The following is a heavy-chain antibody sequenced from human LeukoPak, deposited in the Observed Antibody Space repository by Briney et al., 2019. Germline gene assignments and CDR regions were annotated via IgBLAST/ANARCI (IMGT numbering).Heavy chain of an antibody. J-gene: IGHJ5*02. Sequence: ASVKVSCKASGGTFSSYAISWVRQAPGQGLEWMGGIIPIFGTANYAQKFQGRVTITADESTSTAYMELSSLRSEDTAVYYCARERLGYCSSTSCSRRRNWFDPWGQGTLVTVSS. V-gene: IGHV1-69*13. D-gene: IGHD2-2*01. CDR3: ARERLGYCSSTSCSRRRNWFDP. CDR1: GGTFSSYA. CDR2: IIPIFGTA.